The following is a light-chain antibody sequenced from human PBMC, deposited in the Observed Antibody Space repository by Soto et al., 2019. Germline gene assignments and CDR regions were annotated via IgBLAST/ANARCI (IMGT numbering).Light chain of an antibody. Sequence: DIQMTQSPSSVSAFVGDRVSITCRASQGINNWLAWYQQKAGKAPKLLIYAASSLQSGVPSRFSGSGSGTDFTLTISSLQAEDFATYYCQQTRSYPSTFGGGTKVEIK. CDR2: AAS. V-gene: IGKV1-12*02. CDR1: QGINNW. CDR3: QQTRSYPST. J-gene: IGKJ4*01.